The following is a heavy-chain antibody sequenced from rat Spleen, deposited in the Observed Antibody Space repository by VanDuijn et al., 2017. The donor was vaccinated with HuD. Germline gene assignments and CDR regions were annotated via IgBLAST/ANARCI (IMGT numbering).Heavy chain of an antibody. Sequence: EVQLVESGGALVQPGRSLKLSCAASGFSFSSNWLNWIRQAPGKGLEWVASITPDGSTTYYPDTVKGRFVISKDNAENTGYLQMNRLRSEDTAMYYCTAGGLGARNWFAYWGQGTLVTVSS. D-gene: IGHD5-1*01. J-gene: IGHJ3*01. CDR1: GFSFSSNW. CDR3: TAGGLGARNWFAY. CDR2: ITPDGSTT. V-gene: IGHV5-35*01.